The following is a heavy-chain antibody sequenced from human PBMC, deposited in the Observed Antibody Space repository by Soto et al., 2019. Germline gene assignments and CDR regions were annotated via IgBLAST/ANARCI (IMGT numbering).Heavy chain of an antibody. CDR3: ARQIYDSDTGPNFQYYFDS. CDR1: GYSFAGYW. Sequence: GESLKISCKGSGYSFAGYWITWVRQKPGKGLEWMGRIDPSDSQTYYSPSFRGHVTISVTKSITTVFLQWSSLRASDTVMYYCARQIYDSDTGPNFQYYFDSWGQGTPVTVSS. J-gene: IGHJ4*02. V-gene: IGHV5-10-1*01. CDR2: IDPSDSQT. D-gene: IGHD3-22*01.